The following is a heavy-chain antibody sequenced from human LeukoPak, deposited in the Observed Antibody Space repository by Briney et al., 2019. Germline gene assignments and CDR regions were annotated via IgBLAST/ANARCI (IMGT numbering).Heavy chain of an antibody. Sequence: AQCLSLTCPVAGGSISSGGYYWSWLRQHPGKGLERIGYMYYSGSTYYNPCVKSPFTKTVDRTKNQFSRKLSSVTAADTAVYYCACWGNNRGPFDIWGQARMVTVSS. CDR2: MYYSGST. V-gene: IGHV4-31*01. CDR3: ACWGNNRGPFDI. CDR1: GGSISSGGYY. D-gene: IGHD3-16*02. J-gene: IGHJ3*02.